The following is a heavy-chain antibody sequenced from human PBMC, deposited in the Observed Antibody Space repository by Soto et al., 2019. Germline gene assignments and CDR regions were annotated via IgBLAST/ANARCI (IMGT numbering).Heavy chain of an antibody. J-gene: IGHJ4*02. V-gene: IGHV4-61*01. Sequence: SETLSLTCTVSGGSVNSDSYYWSWIRQPPGKGLEWIGYIYYTGSTNYNPSLKSRVTISLDTSRNQFSLKLSSVTAAETAVFYCAREYANSPEAFDYWGQGALVTVSS. CDR3: AREYANSPEAFDY. CDR2: IYYTGST. D-gene: IGHD2-2*01. CDR1: GGSVNSDSYY.